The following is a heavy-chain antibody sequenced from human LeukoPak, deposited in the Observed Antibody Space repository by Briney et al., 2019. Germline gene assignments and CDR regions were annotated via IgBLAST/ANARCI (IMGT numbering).Heavy chain of an antibody. Sequence: SETLSLTCAVYGGSFSGYYWSWIRPPPGKGMYWIGEINHSGSTNYNPSLMSRVTLSVDTSKNQFSLKLSSVTAAATGVYYCARGSGGFWGGYYKGIWNSYYYMDVWGKGTTVTVSS. D-gene: IGHD3-3*01. CDR2: INHSGST. CDR1: GGSFSGYY. V-gene: IGHV4-34*01. J-gene: IGHJ6*03. CDR3: ARGSGGFWGGYYKGIWNSYYYMDV.